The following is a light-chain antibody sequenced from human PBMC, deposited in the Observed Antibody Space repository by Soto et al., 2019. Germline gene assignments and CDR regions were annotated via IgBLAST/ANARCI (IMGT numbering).Light chain of an antibody. CDR3: QQYGSSPRT. Sequence: EVVLTQSPGTLSLSPGERATLSCRASQSVTNNYLAWYQQKPGQAPRLLIYGASSRATGIPDRFSGSGSGTDFTLTISRLEPEDLAVYYCQQYGSSPRTFGQGIKLEI. V-gene: IGKV3-20*01. J-gene: IGKJ2*01. CDR1: QSVTNNY. CDR2: GAS.